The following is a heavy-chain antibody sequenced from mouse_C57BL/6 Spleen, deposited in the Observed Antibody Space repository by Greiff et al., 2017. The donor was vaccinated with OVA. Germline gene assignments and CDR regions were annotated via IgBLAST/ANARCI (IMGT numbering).Heavy chain of an antibody. CDR1: GYSITSGYY. CDR2: ISYDGSN. J-gene: IGHJ3*01. V-gene: IGHV3-6*01. D-gene: IGHD2-3*01. Sequence: DVQLQESGPGLVKPSQSLSLTCSVTGYSITSGYYWNWIRQFPGNKLEWMGYISYDGSNNYNPSLKNRISITRDTSKNQFFLKLNSVTTEDTATYYCASRYDGYLWFAYWGQGTLVTVSA. CDR3: ASRYDGYLWFAY.